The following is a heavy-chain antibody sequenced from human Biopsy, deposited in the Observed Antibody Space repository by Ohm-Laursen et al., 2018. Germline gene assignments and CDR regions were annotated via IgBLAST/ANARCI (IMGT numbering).Heavy chain of an antibody. CDR2: IYYSVMT. CDR1: GDSVTKYY. CDR3: ARDSGILNYGNFKYYHYFAMDV. J-gene: IGHJ6*02. D-gene: IGHD4-11*01. Sequence: GTLSLTCTVSGDSVTKYYWSWIRQPPGKGLEWIGHIYYSVMTNYNPSLQSRVSISVDTSRNQVSLTLSSVTAADTAVYYCARDSGILNYGNFKYYHYFAMDVWGQGTTVIVSS. V-gene: IGHV4-59*02.